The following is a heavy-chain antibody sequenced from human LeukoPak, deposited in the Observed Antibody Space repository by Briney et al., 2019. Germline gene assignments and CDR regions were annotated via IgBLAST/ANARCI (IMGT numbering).Heavy chain of an antibody. CDR1: GGSISSSSYY. J-gene: IGHJ4*02. D-gene: IGHD3-22*01. V-gene: IGHV4-39*01. Sequence: SETLSLTCTVYGGSISSSSYYWGWIRQPPGKGLEWIGRIYYSGSTDYNPSLKSRVPISVDTSKNQFSLKLSSVTAADMAVYYCARHGDYYDSSGPLDYWGQGTLVTVSS. CDR3: ARHGDYYDSSGPLDY. CDR2: IYYSGST.